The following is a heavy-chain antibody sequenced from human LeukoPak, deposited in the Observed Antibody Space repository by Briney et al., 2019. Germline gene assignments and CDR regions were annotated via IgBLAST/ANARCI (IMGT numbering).Heavy chain of an antibody. D-gene: IGHD5-18*01. V-gene: IGHV3-30*04. CDR1: GFTFSSYA. CDR3: AKGRRGYSYGTDY. Sequence: PGGSLRLSCAASGFTFSSYAMHWVRQAPGKGLDWVAVISFDGSNKYYADSVKGRFTISRDNSKNTLYLQMNSLRAEDTAVYYCAKGRRGYSYGTDYWGQGTLVTVSS. CDR2: ISFDGSNK. J-gene: IGHJ4*02.